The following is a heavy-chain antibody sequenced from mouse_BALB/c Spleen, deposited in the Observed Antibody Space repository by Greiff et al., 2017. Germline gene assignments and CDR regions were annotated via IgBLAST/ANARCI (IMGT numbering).Heavy chain of an antibody. J-gene: IGHJ3*01. CDR1: GYTFTDYE. CDR3: ASGLLFGAWFAY. V-gene: IGHV1-15*01. D-gene: IGHD3-1*01. Sequence: QVQLKQSGAELVRPGASVTLSCKASGYTFTDYEMHWVKQTPVHGLEWIGAIDPETGGTAYNQKFKGKATLTADKSSSTAYMELSSLTSEDSAVYYCASGLLFGAWFAYWGQGTLVTVSA. CDR2: IDPETGGT.